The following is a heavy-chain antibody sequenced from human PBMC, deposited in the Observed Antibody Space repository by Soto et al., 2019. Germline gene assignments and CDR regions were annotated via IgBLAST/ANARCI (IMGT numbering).Heavy chain of an antibody. Sequence: SETLSLTCAVSGGSISSGGYSWSWIRQPPGKGLEWIGYIYHSGSTYYNPSLKSRVTISVDRSKNQFSLKLSSVTAADTAVYYCARAQRGGGPTWFDPWGQGTLVTVSS. D-gene: IGHD3-10*01. CDR3: ARAQRGGGPTWFDP. V-gene: IGHV4-30-2*01. CDR2: IYHSGST. J-gene: IGHJ5*02. CDR1: GGSISSGGYS.